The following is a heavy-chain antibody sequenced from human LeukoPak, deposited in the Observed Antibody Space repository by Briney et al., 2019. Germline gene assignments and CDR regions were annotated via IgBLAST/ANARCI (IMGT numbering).Heavy chain of an antibody. CDR1: GGSISSYY. CDR3: ARDGFYYYNYYMDV. CDR2: VYSSGST. J-gene: IGHJ6*03. Sequence: SETLSLTCTVSGGSISSYYWSWIRQPAGKGLEWIGRVYSSGSTNHNPSLKSRVTMSLDTSKNQFSLKLSSVTAADTAVYYCARDGFYYYNYYMDVWGKGTTVTVSS. V-gene: IGHV4-4*07. D-gene: IGHD5-12*01.